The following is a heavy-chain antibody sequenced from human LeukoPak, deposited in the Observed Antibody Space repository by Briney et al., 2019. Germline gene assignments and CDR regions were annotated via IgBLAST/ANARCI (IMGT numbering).Heavy chain of an antibody. J-gene: IGHJ4*02. CDR2: IYYSGSI. CDR1: GGSISSYY. V-gene: IGHV4-59*01. CDR3: VRDIYDSSGYRHDY. Sequence: SETLSLTCTVSGGSISSYYWSWIRQPPGKGLEWIGYIYYSGSIDYNPSLKSRVTISADTSKNQFSLRLSSVTAADTAVYYCVRDIYDSSGYRHDYWGQGTLVTVSS. D-gene: IGHD3-22*01.